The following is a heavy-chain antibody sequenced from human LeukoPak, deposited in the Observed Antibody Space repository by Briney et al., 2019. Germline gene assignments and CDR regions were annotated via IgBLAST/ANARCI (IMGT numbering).Heavy chain of an antibody. CDR2: IYYSGST. CDR1: GGSISSSSYY. J-gene: IGHJ4*02. V-gene: IGHV4-39*01. Sequence: SETLSLTCTVSGGSISSSSYYWGWIRQPPGKGLEWIVSIYYSGSTYYNPSLKSRVTISVDTSKNQFSLKLSSVTAADTAVYYCARHAFSDYDSSGYYSYWGQGTLVTVSS. D-gene: IGHD3-22*01. CDR3: ARHAFSDYDSSGYYSY.